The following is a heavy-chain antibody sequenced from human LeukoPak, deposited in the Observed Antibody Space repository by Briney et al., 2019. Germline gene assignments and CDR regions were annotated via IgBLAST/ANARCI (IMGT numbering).Heavy chain of an antibody. CDR2: ISSGGGTM. D-gene: IGHD4-17*01. CDR1: GFTFSSYA. CDR3: AALRITMTRPIDH. V-gene: IGHV3-11*01. Sequence: GGSPRLSCAASGFTFSSYAMTWIRQAPGKGLEWVSYISSGGGTMYYADSVQGRFSISWDNAKKSMYLQMNSLRAEDTAVYYCAALRITMTRPIDHWGQGTLVTVSS. J-gene: IGHJ5*02.